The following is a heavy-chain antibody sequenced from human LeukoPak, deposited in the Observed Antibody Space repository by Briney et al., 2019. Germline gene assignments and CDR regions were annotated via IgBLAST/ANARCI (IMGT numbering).Heavy chain of an antibody. CDR3: ARRYPYYYYYMDV. V-gene: IGHV4-4*02. Sequence: PSETLSLTCVVSGGSISSYNWWSWVRQPPGKGLEWIGEIYHSGSTNYNPSLKSRVTISVDTSKNQFSLKLSSVTAADTAVYYCARRYPYYYYYMDVWGKGTTVTVSS. D-gene: IGHD1-14*01. J-gene: IGHJ6*03. CDR2: IYHSGST. CDR1: GGSISSYNW.